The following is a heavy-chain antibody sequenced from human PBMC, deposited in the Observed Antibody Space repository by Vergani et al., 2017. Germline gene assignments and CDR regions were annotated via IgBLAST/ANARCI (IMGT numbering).Heavy chain of an antibody. Sequence: QVQLVESGGGVVQPGRSLRLSCAASGFTFSSYAMHWVRQAPGKGLEWVAVISYDGSNKYYADSVKGRFTISRDNSKNTLYLQMNSLRAEDTAVYYCAKARTLYYYYCMDVWGQGTMVTVSS. CDR1: GFTFSSYA. J-gene: IGHJ6*02. CDR3: AKARTLYYYYCMDV. V-gene: IGHV3-30-3*01. CDR2: ISYDGSNK.